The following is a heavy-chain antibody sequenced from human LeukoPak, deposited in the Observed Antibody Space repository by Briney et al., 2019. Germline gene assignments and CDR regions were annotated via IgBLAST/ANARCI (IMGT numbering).Heavy chain of an antibody. CDR1: GGSISSSSYY. CDR3: ARSTVVVLYYFDY. J-gene: IGHJ4*02. V-gene: IGHV4-39*07. CDR2: INHSGST. Sequence: SETLSLTCTVSGGSISSSSYYWGWIRQPPGKGLEWIGEINHSGSTNYNPSLKSRVTISVDTSKNQFSLKLSSVTAADTAVYYCARSTVVVLYYFDYWGQGTLVTVSS. D-gene: IGHD3-22*01.